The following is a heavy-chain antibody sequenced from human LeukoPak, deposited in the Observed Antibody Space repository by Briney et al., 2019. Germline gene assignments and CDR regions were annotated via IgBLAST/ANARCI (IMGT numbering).Heavy chain of an antibody. CDR1: GGSISSYY. D-gene: IGHD5-12*01. CDR2: IYYSGST. Sequence: KPSKTLSLTCTVSGGSISSYYWGWIRQPPGKGLEWIGYIYYSGSTYYTPSLKSRVTISVDTSKNQFSLKLSSVTAADTAVYYCARHSRSGYSGYENAFDIWGQGTMVTVSS. J-gene: IGHJ3*02. CDR3: ARHSRSGYSGYENAFDI. V-gene: IGHV4-59*04.